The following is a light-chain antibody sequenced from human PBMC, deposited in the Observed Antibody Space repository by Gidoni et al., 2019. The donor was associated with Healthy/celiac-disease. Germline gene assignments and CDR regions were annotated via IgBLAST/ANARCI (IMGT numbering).Light chain of an antibody. J-gene: IGKJ1*01. Sequence: DIQMTPYPSSLSASVGDRVTITCRASQSISSYLNWYQQKPGKAPKLLIYAASSLQSWVPSRFSGSGSGTDFTLTISSLQPEDFATYYCQRSYSTPAFGQGTKVEIK. CDR1: QSISSY. V-gene: IGKV1-39*01. CDR2: AAS. CDR3: QRSYSTPA.